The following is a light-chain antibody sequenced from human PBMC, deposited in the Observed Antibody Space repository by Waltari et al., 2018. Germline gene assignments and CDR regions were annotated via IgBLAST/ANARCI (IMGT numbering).Light chain of an antibody. CDR2: EDN. Sequence: QSVLTQAPSVSAAPGQKVTISCPGRTPNLGHNYSSLYQQFPGTAPKLLIYEDNRRPSGIPDRFSGSKSGASATLGITGLQTGDEANYYCGTWDSSLGIGVLGGGTRVTVL. J-gene: IGLJ3*02. CDR1: TPNLGHNY. V-gene: IGLV1-51*01. CDR3: GTWDSSLGIGV.